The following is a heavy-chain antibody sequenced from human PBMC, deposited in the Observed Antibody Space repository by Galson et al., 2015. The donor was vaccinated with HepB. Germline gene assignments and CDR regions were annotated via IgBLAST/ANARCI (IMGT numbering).Heavy chain of an antibody. D-gene: IGHD6-13*01. CDR2: IIPIFGTA. CDR3: AREGPAAGTSGVGDY. V-gene: IGHV1-69*13. Sequence: SVKVSCKASGGTFSSYAISWVRQAPGQGLEWMGGIIPIFGTANYAQKFQGRVTITADESTSTAYMELSRLRSEDTAVYYCAREGPAAGTSGVGDYWGQGTLVTVSS. CDR1: GGTFSSYA. J-gene: IGHJ4*02.